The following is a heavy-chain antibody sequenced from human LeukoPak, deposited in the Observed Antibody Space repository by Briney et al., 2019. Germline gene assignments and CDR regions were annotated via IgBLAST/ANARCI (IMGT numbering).Heavy chain of an antibody. CDR1: GYTFIGYY. D-gene: IGHD3-10*01. V-gene: IGHV1-2*02. J-gene: IGHJ4*02. Sequence: ASVKVSCKASGYTFIGYYIHWVRQAPGQGLEWMGWIKPSSGGTNYAQKFQGRVTMTRDTSISTACMELSRLGSDDTAVYYCARDLKVRGPVDYWGQGSLVTVSS. CDR3: ARDLKVRGPVDY. CDR2: IKPSSGGT.